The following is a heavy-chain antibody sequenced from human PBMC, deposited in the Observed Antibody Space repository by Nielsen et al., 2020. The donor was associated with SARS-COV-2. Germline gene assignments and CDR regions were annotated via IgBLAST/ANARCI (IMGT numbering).Heavy chain of an antibody. V-gene: IGHV3-30*04. CDR2: ISYDGSNK. Sequence: GESLKISCAASGFTFSSYAMHWVRQAPGKGLEWVAVISYDGSNKYYADSVKGRFTISRDNSKNTLYLQMNSLRAEDTAVYYCARGGPGSPFDYWGQGTLVTVSS. D-gene: IGHD3-10*01. CDR3: ARGGPGSPFDY. CDR1: GFTFSSYA. J-gene: IGHJ4*02.